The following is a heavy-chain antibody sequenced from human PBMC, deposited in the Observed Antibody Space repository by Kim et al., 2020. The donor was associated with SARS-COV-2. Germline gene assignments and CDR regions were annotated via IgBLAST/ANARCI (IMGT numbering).Heavy chain of an antibody. CDR1: GYTFSSYG. J-gene: IGHJ4*02. V-gene: IGHV1-18*01. Sequence: ASVKVSCKASGYTFSSYGISWVRQAPGQGLEWMGWISINSINTNYAEKFQDRVTLTTDTFTTTAYMELRGLRSDDTAVYYCARVGRAASSNGFAFWGQGTLVTVSS. D-gene: IGHD6-13*01. CDR3: ARVGRAASSNGFAF. CDR2: ISINSINT.